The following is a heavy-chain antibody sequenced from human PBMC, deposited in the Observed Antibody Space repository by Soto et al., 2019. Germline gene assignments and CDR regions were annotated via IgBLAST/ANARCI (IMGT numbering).Heavy chain of an antibody. Sequence: GGSLRLSCAGSGFTFGDSYMSWFRRAPGKGLEWLSYISPGSRYPAYADSVKGRFTISRDNAKRSLYLQMMSLTAEDTAIYYCVRGGGGGLFDPWGQGTMVTVSS. D-gene: IGHD2-15*01. CDR1: GFTFGDSY. CDR3: VRGGGGGLFDP. CDR2: ISPGSRYP. V-gene: IGHV3-11*06. J-gene: IGHJ5*02.